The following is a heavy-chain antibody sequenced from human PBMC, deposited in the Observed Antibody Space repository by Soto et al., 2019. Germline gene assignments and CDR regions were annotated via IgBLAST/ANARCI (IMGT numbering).Heavy chain of an antibody. V-gene: IGHV3-74*01. CDR3: ARGAYSSSWYVYYYYYGMDV. J-gene: IGHJ6*02. CDR2: INSDGSST. D-gene: IGHD6-13*01. CDR1: GFTFSSYW. Sequence: GSLRLSCAASGFTFSSYWMHWVRQAPGKGLVWVSRINSDGSSTSYADSVKGRFTISRDNAKNTLYLQMNSLRAEDTAVYYCARGAYSSSWYVYYYYYGMDVCGQGTTVTVSS.